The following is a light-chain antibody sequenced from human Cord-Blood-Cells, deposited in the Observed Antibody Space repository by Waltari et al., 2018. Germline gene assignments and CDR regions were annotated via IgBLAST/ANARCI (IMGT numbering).Light chain of an antibody. CDR3: QQYNSYSRT. CDR1: QSISSW. Sequence: IQMTQSPSTLSASVGDSVTITCRASQSISSWLARYQQKPGKAPKLLIYKASSLESGVPSRFSGSGSGTEFTLTISSLQPDDFATYYCQQYNSYSRTFGQGTKVEIK. J-gene: IGKJ1*01. CDR2: KAS. V-gene: IGKV1-5*03.